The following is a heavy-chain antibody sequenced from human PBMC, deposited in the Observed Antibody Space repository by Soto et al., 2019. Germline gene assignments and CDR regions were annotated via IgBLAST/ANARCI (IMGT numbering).Heavy chain of an antibody. V-gene: IGHV3-23*01. D-gene: IGHD3-3*01. Sequence: GGSLRLSCAASGFTFSSYAMSWVRQAPGKGLEWVSAISGSGGSTYYADSVKGRFTISRDNSKNTLYLQMNSLRAEDTAVYYCAKDLAYYDFWSGPRFDPWGQGTLVTVSS. CDR3: AKDLAYYDFWSGPRFDP. CDR2: ISGSGGST. CDR1: GFTFSSYA. J-gene: IGHJ5*02.